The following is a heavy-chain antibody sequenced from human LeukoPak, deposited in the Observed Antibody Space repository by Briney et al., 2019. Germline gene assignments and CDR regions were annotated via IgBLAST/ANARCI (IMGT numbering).Heavy chain of an antibody. V-gene: IGHV3-9*01. J-gene: IGHJ4*02. Sequence: PGGSLRLSCAASGFTFSSYAMSWVRQAPGKGLEWVSGISWNSGSIGYADSVKGRFTISRDNAKNSLYLQMNSLRAEDTALYYCAKAIGVGGALDYWGQGTLVTVSS. CDR3: AKAIGVGGALDY. CDR1: GFTFSSYA. CDR2: ISWNSGSI. D-gene: IGHD2-15*01.